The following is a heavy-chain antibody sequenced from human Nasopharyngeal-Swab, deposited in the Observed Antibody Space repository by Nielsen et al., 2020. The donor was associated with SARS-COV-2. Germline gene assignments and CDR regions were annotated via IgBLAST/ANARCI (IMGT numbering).Heavy chain of an antibody. CDR2: ISGSGGST. J-gene: IGHJ6*03. D-gene: IGHD6-19*01. Sequence: ESLKISCAASGFTFSSYAMSWVRQAPGKGLEWVSAISGSGGSTYYADSVKGRFTISRDNSKNTLYLQMNSLRAEDTAVYYCAKDGQSQVYYYYMDVWGKGTTVTVSS. V-gene: IGHV3-23*01. CDR1: GFTFSSYA. CDR3: AKDGQSQVYYYYMDV.